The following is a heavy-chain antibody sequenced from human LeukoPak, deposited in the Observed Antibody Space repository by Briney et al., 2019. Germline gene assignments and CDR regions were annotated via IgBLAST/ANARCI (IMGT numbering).Heavy chain of an antibody. CDR1: GDSISSSSYY. D-gene: IGHD3-16*01. CDR3: ARDLGFGYFDY. J-gene: IGHJ4*02. CDR2: LYYSGST. Sequence: SETLSLTCTVSGDSISSSSYYWGWIRQPPGKGLEWLGSLYYSGSTYYNPSLKSRVTISVDTSKNQFSLKLSSVTAADTAVYYCARDLGFGYFDYWGQGTLVTVSS. V-gene: IGHV4-39*02.